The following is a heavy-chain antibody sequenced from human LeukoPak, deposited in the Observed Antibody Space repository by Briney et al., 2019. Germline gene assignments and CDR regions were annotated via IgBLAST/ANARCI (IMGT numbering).Heavy chain of an antibody. CDR3: TTVRPGTSGYSY. D-gene: IGHD3-22*01. J-gene: IGHJ4*02. CDR1: GFTFSSAW. V-gene: IGHV3-15*01. CDR2: VRSKADGGTT. Sequence: PGGSLRLFCAASGFTFSSAWMTWVRQAPGKGLEWVGRVRSKADGGTTDYAAPAKGRFTISRDDSKNTVLLQMNSLKTEDTAVYYCTTVRPGTSGYSYWGQGTLVTVSS.